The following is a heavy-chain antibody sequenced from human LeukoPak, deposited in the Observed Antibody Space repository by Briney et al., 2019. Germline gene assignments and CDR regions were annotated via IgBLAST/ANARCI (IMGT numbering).Heavy chain of an antibody. CDR1: GGSISSYY. Sequence: SETLSLTCTVSGGSISSYYWSWIRQPPGKGLEWIGYIYYSGSTNYNPSLKSRVTISVDTSTNQFSLKLSSVTAAGTAVYYCARGYYDSSGYLISYNWFDPWGQGTLVTVSS. CDR3: ARGYYDSSGYLISYNWFDP. J-gene: IGHJ5*02. D-gene: IGHD3-22*01. CDR2: IYYSGST. V-gene: IGHV4-59*01.